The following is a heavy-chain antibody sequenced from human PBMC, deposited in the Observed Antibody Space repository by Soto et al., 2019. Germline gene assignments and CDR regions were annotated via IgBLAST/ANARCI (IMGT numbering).Heavy chain of an antibody. CDR2: INPNSGGT. CDR1: GYTFTGYY. D-gene: IGHD2-2*01. J-gene: IGHJ5*02. Sequence: GASVKVSCKASGYTFTGYYMHWVRQAPGQGLEWMGWINPNSGGTNYAWKFQGWVTTTRDTSISTAYMELSRLRSDDTAVYYCARDRGYCSSTSCYEPFNWFDPWGQGTLVTVSS. CDR3: ARDRGYCSSTSCYEPFNWFDP. V-gene: IGHV1-2*04.